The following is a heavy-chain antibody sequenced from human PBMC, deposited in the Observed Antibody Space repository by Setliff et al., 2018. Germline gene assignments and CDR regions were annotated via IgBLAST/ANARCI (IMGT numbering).Heavy chain of an antibody. J-gene: IGHJ4*02. V-gene: IGHV3-23*01. CDR2: ITHSGWDT. D-gene: IGHD2-2*01. CDR1: GFTFRSYT. Sequence: PGGSLRLSCAASGFTFRSYTMNWVRQAPGKGLEWISAITHSGWDTYHADSVKGRFTISRANSQNTLFLQMNSLRVEDTAVYFCVKGSSDSRPYYFDYWGQGMLVTVSS. CDR3: VKGSSDSRPYYFDY.